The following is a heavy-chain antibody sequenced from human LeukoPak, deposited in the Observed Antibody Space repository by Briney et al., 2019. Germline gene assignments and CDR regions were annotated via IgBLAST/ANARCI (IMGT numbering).Heavy chain of an antibody. Sequence: GGSLRLSCVDSGVTFRTYAMHSVRQAPDKGLEWVAVISHDGSKKYYEDSVKGRFTISRDNSKNTLYLQVNRLRAKDMGVYYCAKPSPRSGWHRAAFHHWGQGTLVTVSS. CDR3: AKPSPRSGWHRAAFHH. CDR1: GVTFRTYA. V-gene: IGHV3-30*18. J-gene: IGHJ1*01. CDR2: ISHDGSKK. D-gene: IGHD6-25*01.